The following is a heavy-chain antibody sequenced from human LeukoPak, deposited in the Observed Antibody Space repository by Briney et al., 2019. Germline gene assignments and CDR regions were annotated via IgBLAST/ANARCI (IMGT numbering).Heavy chain of an antibody. CDR2: IYYSGST. V-gene: IGHV4-39*01. J-gene: IGHJ4*02. CDR1: GGSFSSSNYN. CDR3: ARLGDSYATDY. D-gene: IGHD5-18*01. Sequence: TSETLSLTCTVSGGSFSSSNYNWGWIRQPPGKGLEWVGSIYYSGSTYYNPSLKSRVTISVDTSKNQFSLKLSSVTAADTAVYYCARLGDSYATDYWGQGTLVTVSS.